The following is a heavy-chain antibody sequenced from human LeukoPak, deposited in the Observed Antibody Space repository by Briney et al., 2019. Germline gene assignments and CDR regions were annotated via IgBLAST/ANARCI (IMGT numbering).Heavy chain of an antibody. J-gene: IGHJ5*02. D-gene: IGHD2-2*02. Sequence: PGGSLRLSCAASGFTFSSYAMSWVRQAPGKGLDWVSAISGSGGNTYYADSVKGRFTISRDNSKNTLYLQMNSLRAEDTAVYYCAKDLGVVVPAAVQGWFDPWGQGTLVTVSS. CDR2: ISGSGGNT. CDR3: AKDLGVVVPAAVQGWFDP. CDR1: GFTFSSYA. V-gene: IGHV3-23*01.